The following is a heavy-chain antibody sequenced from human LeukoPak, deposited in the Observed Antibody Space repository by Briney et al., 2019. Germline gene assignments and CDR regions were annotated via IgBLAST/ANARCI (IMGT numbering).Heavy chain of an antibody. V-gene: IGHV3-23*01. CDR1: GFTFSSYA. D-gene: IGHD3-22*01. Sequence: GGSLRLSCAASGFTFSSYAMSWVRQAPGKGLEWVSAISGSGGSTYYADSVKGRFTISRDNSKNTLYLQMNSLRAEDTAVYYCAKDQVRSYYYDSSGYSSLFDYWGQGTLVTVSS. CDR3: AKDQVRSYYYDSSGYSSLFDY. CDR2: ISGSGGST. J-gene: IGHJ4*02.